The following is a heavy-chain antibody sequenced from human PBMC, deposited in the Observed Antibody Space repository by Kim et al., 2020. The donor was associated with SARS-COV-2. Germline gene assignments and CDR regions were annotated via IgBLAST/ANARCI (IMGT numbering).Heavy chain of an antibody. CDR3: ARDGGFTNHDWYFDL. CDR1: GFNFGNYF. CDR2: ITDTGITQ. Sequence: GGSLRLSCAASGFNFGNYFMNWVRQAPGKGPVWISRITDTGITQSYADSVKGRFTTSRDNTKNTLDLEMTSLRAEDTAIYYCARDGGFTNHDWYFDLWGRGTLVTVSS. J-gene: IGHJ2*01. V-gene: IGHV3-74*01. D-gene: IGHD3-16*01.